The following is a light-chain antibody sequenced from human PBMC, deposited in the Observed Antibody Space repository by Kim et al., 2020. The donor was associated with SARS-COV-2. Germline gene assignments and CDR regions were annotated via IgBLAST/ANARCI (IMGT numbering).Light chain of an antibody. J-gene: IGKJ2*01. CDR1: QSVSSSY. Sequence: PGKRSTLFCRASQSVSSSYLAWYQQKPGQAPRLLIYGASSRATGIPDRFSGSGSGTDFTLTISRLEPEDFAVYYCQQYGSSPPAYTFGQGTKLEI. CDR3: QQYGSSPPAYT. CDR2: GAS. V-gene: IGKV3-20*01.